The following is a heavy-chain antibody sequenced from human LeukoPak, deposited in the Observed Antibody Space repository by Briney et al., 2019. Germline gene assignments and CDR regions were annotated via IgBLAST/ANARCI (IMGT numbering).Heavy chain of an antibody. CDR2: VSYSGST. CDR1: GGSISTYY. Sequence: PSETLSLTCTVSGGSISTYYWSWLRQPPGEGLEWIGYVSYSGSTNYNPSLKPLKSRVTMSVDTSKNQFSLKVSSVTAADTAVYYCARLQGRGDNYLDFWGQGALVTVSS. J-gene: IGHJ4*02. V-gene: IGHV4-59*08. CDR3: ARLQGRGDNYLDF. D-gene: IGHD7-27*01.